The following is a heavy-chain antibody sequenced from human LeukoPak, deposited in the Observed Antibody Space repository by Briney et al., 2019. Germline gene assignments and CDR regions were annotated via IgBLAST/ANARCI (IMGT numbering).Heavy chain of an antibody. V-gene: IGHV4-61*02. Sequence: PSETLSLTCTVSGGSISSGSYYWSWIRQPAGKGLEWIGRIYTSGSTNYNPSLKSRATISVDTSKNQFSLKLSSVTAADTAVYYCARGPSITIFGVVINEGNWFDPWGQGTLVTVSS. CDR1: GGSISSGSYY. CDR3: ARGPSITIFGVVINEGNWFDP. CDR2: IYTSGST. J-gene: IGHJ5*02. D-gene: IGHD3-3*01.